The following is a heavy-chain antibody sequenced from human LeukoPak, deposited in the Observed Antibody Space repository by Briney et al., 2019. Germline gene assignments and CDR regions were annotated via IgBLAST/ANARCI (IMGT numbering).Heavy chain of an antibody. CDR2: IKQDGSEK. J-gene: IGHJ4*02. D-gene: IGHD2-2*01. V-gene: IGHV3-7*01. CDR3: ASVPPHYCSSTSCYVGIDY. Sequence: GGSLRLSCAASGFTFSSYWMSWVRQAPGKGLEWVANIKQDGSEKYYVDSVKGRFTISRDNAKNSLYLQMNSLRAEDTAVYYCASVPPHYCSSTSCYVGIDYWGQGTLVTVSS. CDR1: GFTFSSYW.